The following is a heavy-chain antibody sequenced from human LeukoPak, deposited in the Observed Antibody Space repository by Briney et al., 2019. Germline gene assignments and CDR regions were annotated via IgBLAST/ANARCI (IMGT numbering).Heavy chain of an antibody. Sequence: GGSLRLSCAASDFSVNNNYMNWVRQAPGKGLEWVSLMDTFGGIYYRDSVKGRFTIFRDISKNTLYLQMNTLSAEDTAVYYCAGGSYYGSGGRPGYFDHWGQGILVTVSS. J-gene: IGHJ4*02. V-gene: IGHV3-53*05. CDR2: MDTFGGI. D-gene: IGHD3-10*01. CDR1: DFSVNNNY. CDR3: AGGSYYGSGGRPGYFDH.